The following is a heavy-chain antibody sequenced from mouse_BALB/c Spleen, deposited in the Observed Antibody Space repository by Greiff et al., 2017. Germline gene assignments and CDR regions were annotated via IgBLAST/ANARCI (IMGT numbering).Heavy chain of an antibody. D-gene: IGHD1-1*01. CDR1: GYTFTSYW. CDR3: ARYYGSSYWYFDV. J-gene: IGHJ1*01. Sequence: QVQLQQSGAELAKPGASVKMSCKASGYTFTSYWMHWVKQRPGQGLEWIGYINPSTGYAEYNQKFKDKATLTVDKSSSTACMQLSSPTSEDSAVYYCARYYGSSYWYFDVWGAGTTVTVSS. V-gene: IGHV1-7*01. CDR2: INPSTGYA.